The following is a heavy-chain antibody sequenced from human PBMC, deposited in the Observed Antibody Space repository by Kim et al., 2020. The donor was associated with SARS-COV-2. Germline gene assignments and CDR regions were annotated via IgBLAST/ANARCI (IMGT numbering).Heavy chain of an antibody. V-gene: IGHV3-73*01. Sequence: GGSLRLSCAASGFTFSGSAIHWVRQASGKGLAWVGVIRNEANSYATADAASVRGRFSSSRDETTKTAYLQMNNLKTEAPYFCYCTRCPALTSASCYAFD. J-gene: IGHJ3*02. CDR3: TRCPALTSASCYAFD. D-gene: IGHD2-21*01. CDR2: IRNEANSYAT. CDR1: GFTFSGSA.